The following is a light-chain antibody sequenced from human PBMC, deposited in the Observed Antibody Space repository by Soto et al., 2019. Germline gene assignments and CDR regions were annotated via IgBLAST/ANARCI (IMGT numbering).Light chain of an antibody. V-gene: IGLV1-47*01. CDR1: RSNIGSNY. CDR3: TTWDDTLRSVV. CDR2: KND. J-gene: IGLJ2*01. Sequence: QSVLTQPPSASGTPGQGVTITCSGGRSNIGSNYVYWYQQFPGTAPKLLIFKNDQRPSGVPDRFSGSKSGTSASLAISGLRSEDEADFSCTTWDDTLRSVVFGGGTKLTVL.